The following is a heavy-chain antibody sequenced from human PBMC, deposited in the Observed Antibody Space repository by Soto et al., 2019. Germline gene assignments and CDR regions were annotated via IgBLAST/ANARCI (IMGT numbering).Heavy chain of an antibody. J-gene: IGHJ4*02. Sequence: PGESLKISCKGSGYTFTSYWIGWVRQMPGKGLEWMGIIYPGDSDTRYSPSFRGQVTISADKSISTAYLQWSSLKASDTAMYYCARRIERSTGNYHLDYWGQGTLVTVSS. CDR2: IYPGDSDT. V-gene: IGHV5-51*01. D-gene: IGHD3-10*01. CDR3: ARRIERSTGNYHLDY. CDR1: GYTFTSYW.